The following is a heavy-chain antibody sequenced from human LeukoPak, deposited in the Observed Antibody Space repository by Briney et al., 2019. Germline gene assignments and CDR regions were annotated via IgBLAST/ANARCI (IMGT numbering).Heavy chain of an antibody. J-gene: IGHJ4*02. V-gene: IGHV3-23*01. CDR1: GFTFSSDA. CDR2: ISGGGGST. CDR3: AKDSRYSSSWYLFDY. Sequence: GGSLRLSCAASGFTFSSDAMSWVRQAPGKGLEWVSVISGGGGSTYYADSVKGRFTISRDNSKNTLYLQMNSLRAEDTAVYYCAKDSRYSSSWYLFDYWGQGTLVTVSS. D-gene: IGHD6-13*01.